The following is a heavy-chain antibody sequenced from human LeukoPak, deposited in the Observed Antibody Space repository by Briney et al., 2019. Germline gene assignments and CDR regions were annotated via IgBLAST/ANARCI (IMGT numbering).Heavy chain of an antibody. J-gene: IGHJ4*02. CDR1: GGSFSGYY. Sequence: SETLSLTCAVYGGSFSGYYWSWIRQPPGKGLEWIGEINHSGSTNYNPSLKSRVTISVDTSKNQFSLKLSSVTAADTAVYYCARGLRWLQFGVDYWGKGTLVTVSS. CDR3: ARGLRWLQFGVDY. CDR2: INHSGST. D-gene: IGHD5-24*01. V-gene: IGHV4-34*01.